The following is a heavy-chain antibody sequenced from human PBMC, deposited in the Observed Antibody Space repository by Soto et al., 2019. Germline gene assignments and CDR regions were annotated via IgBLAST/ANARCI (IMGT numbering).Heavy chain of an antibody. CDR1: GFTFSSYA. Sequence: PGGSLRLSCAASGFTFSSYAMSWVRQAPGKGLEWVSAISGSGGSTYYADSVKGRFTISRDNSKNTLYLQMNSLRAEDTAVYYCSKVKRGYSGYDFRPYYYYGMDVWGQGTTVTVSS. CDR2: ISGSGGST. CDR3: SKVKRGYSGYDFRPYYYYGMDV. D-gene: IGHD5-12*01. V-gene: IGHV3-23*01. J-gene: IGHJ6*02.